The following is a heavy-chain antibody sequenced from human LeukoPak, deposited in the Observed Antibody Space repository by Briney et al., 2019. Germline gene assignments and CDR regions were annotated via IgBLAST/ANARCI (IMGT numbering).Heavy chain of an antibody. CDR3: ARPYDSSGYYLDY. CDR2: IYYSGST. Sequence: SETLSLTRTVSGGSISSSSYYWGWIRQPPGKGLERIGSIYYSGSTYYNPSLKSRVTISVDTSKNQFSLKLSSVTAADTAVYYCARPYDSSGYYLDYWGQGTLVTVSS. J-gene: IGHJ4*02. V-gene: IGHV4-39*01. CDR1: GGSISSSSYY. D-gene: IGHD3-22*01.